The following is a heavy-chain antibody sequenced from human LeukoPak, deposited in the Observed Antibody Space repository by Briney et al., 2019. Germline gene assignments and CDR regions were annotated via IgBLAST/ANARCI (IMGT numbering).Heavy chain of an antibody. Sequence: GASVKVSCKASGYTFTRYGIRWVRQAPGRGLAWMGWISAYNGNTNYAQKLQGRVTMTTDTSTSTAYIELRSLRSDDTAVYYCARANGGGAYYPFDHWGQGTLVTVSS. CDR2: ISAYNGNT. J-gene: IGHJ4*02. CDR3: ARANGGGAYYPFDH. V-gene: IGHV1-18*01. CDR1: GYTFTRYG. D-gene: IGHD2-21*02.